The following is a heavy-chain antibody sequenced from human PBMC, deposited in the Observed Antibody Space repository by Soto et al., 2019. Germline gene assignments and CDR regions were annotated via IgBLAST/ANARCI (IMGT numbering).Heavy chain of an antibody. Sequence: GGSLRLSCVASGFTFNNYWMHWVRQAPGKGPVWVSRINSDGSNTGYAGSVKGRFTISRDNAKNTLYLQMNSLRAEDTAVYHCARGTPRAPPTTRYGMDVWGQGTTVTVSS. CDR3: ARGTPRAPPTTRYGMDV. D-gene: IGHD1-1*01. CDR1: GFTFNNYW. V-gene: IGHV3-74*01. J-gene: IGHJ6*02. CDR2: INSDGSNT.